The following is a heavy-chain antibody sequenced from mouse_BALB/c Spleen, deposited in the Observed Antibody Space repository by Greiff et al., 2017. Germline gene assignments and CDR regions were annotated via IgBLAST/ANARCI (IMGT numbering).Heavy chain of an antibody. CDR3: ARVTTVVPFDY. CDR2: ISNGGGST. Sequence: EVMLVESGGGLVQPGGSLKLSCAASGFTFSSYTMSWVRQTPEKRLEWVAYISNGGGSTYYPDTVKGRFTISRDNAKNTLYLQMSSLKSEDTAMYYCARVTTVVPFDYWGQGTTLTVSS. D-gene: IGHD1-1*01. CDR1: GFTFSSYT. V-gene: IGHV5-12-2*01. J-gene: IGHJ2*01.